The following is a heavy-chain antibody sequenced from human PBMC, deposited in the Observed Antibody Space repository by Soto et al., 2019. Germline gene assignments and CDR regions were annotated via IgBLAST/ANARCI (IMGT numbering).Heavy chain of an antibody. CDR1: GYSFTGYW. CDR2: IYPGDSDT. CDR3: ARTSAAGKYYYGMDV. V-gene: IGHV5-51*01. Sequence: GESLKVSWKGSGYSFTGYWSGWVRQMPGKGLEWMGIIYPGDSDTRYSPSFQGQVTISADKSISTAYLQWSSLKASDTAMYYCARTSAAGKYYYGMDVWGQGTTVT. D-gene: IGHD6-13*01. J-gene: IGHJ6*02.